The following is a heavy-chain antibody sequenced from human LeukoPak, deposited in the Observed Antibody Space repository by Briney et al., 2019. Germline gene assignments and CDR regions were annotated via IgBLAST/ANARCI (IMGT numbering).Heavy chain of an antibody. CDR2: IYYSGST. D-gene: IGHD3-16*01. J-gene: IGHJ4*02. CDR1: GGSISSSSYY. Sequence: PSETLSLTCTVSGGSISSSSYYWGWIRQPPGKGLEWIGSIYYSGSTYYNPSLKSRVTISVDTSKNQFSLKLSSVTAADTAVYYCARGGALPSAPFDYWGQGTLVTVSS. CDR3: ARGGALPSAPFDY. V-gene: IGHV4-39*07.